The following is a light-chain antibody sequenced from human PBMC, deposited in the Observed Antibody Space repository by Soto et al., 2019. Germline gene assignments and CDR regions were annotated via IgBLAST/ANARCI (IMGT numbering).Light chain of an antibody. Sequence: QSVLTQPPSVSGAPGQSVTISCTGTSSNIGAGYDIHLYQQPPGTAPKRVIYNNHNRPSGVPDRFSGSKSGTSGYLPITGLQAQDEADYFCQSYDGTLTGVIFGGGTQRAVL. CDR3: QSYDGTLTGVI. CDR1: SSNIGAGYD. CDR2: NNH. V-gene: IGLV1-40*01. J-gene: IGLJ2*01.